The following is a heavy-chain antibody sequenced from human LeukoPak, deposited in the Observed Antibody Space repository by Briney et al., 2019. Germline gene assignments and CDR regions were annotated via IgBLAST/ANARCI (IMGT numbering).Heavy chain of an antibody. CDR2: ISPFNGNT. CDR3: ARQYDYVWGSFRPKWFDP. D-gene: IGHD3-16*02. CDR1: GYIFNSHG. V-gene: IGHV1-18*01. J-gene: IGHJ5*02. Sequence: GASVKVSCKASGYIFNSHGISWVRRAPGQRLEWMGWISPFNGNTDYAQKFQGRVTMTIDTSTSTVYMELRSPRPDDTAVYYCARQYDYVWGSFRPKWFDPWGQGTLVTVSS.